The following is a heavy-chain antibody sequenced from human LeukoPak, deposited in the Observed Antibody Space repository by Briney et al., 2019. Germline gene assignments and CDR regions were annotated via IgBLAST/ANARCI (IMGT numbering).Heavy chain of an antibody. CDR3: ARDVSYYYDSSGYLNY. CDR2: ISSSSSYI. D-gene: IGHD3-22*01. CDR1: GFTFSSYS. V-gene: IGHV3-21*01. J-gene: IGHJ4*02. Sequence: GGSLRLSCAASGFTFSSYSMNWVRQAPGKGLEWVSSISSSSSYIYYADSVKGRFTISRDNAKNSLYLQMNSLRAEDTAVYYCARDVSYYYDSSGYLNYWGQGTLVTVSS.